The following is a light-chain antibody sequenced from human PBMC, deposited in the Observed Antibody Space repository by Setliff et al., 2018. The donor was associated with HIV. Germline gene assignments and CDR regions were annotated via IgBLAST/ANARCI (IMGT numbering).Light chain of an antibody. CDR1: SNDVGRYDL. CDR2: EVS. J-gene: IGLJ3*02. V-gene: IGLV2-8*01. Sequence: QSALAQPASVSGSPGQSITISCTGTSNDVGRYDLVSWYQQHPGKAPKLMIYEVSQRPSGVPDRFSGSKSGNTASLTVSGLQAEGEADYYCSSYAGSNNSWVFGGGTKVTVL. CDR3: SSYAGSNNSWV.